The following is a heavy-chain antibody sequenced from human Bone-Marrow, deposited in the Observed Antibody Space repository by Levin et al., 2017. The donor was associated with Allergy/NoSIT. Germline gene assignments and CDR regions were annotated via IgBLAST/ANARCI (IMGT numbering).Heavy chain of an antibody. CDR2: IIPIFGTA. CDR3: ARENRPNRTWYSSSLSWFDP. CDR1: GGTFSSYA. V-gene: IGHV1-69*06. D-gene: IGHD6-13*01. Sequence: SVKVSCKASGGTFSSYAISWVRQAPGQGLEWMGGIIPIFGTANYAQKFQGRVTITADKSTSTAYMELSSLRSEDTAVYYCARENRPNRTWYSSSLSWFDPWGQGTLVTVSS. J-gene: IGHJ5*02.